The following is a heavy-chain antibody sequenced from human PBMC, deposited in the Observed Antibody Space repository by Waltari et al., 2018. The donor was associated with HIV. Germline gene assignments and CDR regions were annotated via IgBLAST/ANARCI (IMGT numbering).Heavy chain of an antibody. J-gene: IGHJ4*02. D-gene: IGHD6-13*01. CDR1: GFTFSTFG. CDR3: AKDRGGITYYFDY. Sequence: QVQLVESGGGVVQPGRSLRLSCAASGFTFSTFGMHWSCQAPGKGRWWVAVISYDGTNKYYADSVKGRFTISRDNSKNTLYLQMNSLRPEDTAVYYCAKDRGGITYYFDYWGQGTLVAVSS. CDR2: ISYDGTNK. V-gene: IGHV3-30*18.